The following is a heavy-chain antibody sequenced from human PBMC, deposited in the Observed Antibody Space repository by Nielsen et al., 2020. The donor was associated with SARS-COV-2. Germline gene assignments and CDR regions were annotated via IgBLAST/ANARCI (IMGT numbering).Heavy chain of an antibody. CDR1: GFTFSDYY. J-gene: IGHJ5*02. V-gene: IGHV3-11*05. D-gene: IGHD6-19*01. Sequence: GESLKISCAASGFTFSDYYMSWIRQAPGKGLEWVSYISSSSSYTNYADSVKGRFTISRDNAKNSLYLQMNSLRAEDTAVYYCARDVATQWQHNWFDPWGQGTLVTVSS. CDR2: ISSSSSYT. CDR3: ARDVATQWQHNWFDP.